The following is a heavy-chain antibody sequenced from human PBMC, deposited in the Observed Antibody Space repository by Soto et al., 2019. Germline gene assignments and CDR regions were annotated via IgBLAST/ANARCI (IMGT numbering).Heavy chain of an antibody. CDR3: ARFFDTSGSLVDDAFEI. V-gene: IGHV4-4*02. D-gene: IGHD3-22*01. CDR1: GGSVNSDNW. J-gene: IGHJ3*02. Sequence: QVRLQESGPGLVKPSGTLSLTCAVSGGSVNSDNWWSWVRQSPGKGLEWVGEIYHSGSSNYNPSLKRRATISVDYSKNHFCLKLTSVTSADTAVYYCARFFDTSGSLVDDAFEIWGRGTLVTVSS. CDR2: IYHSGSS.